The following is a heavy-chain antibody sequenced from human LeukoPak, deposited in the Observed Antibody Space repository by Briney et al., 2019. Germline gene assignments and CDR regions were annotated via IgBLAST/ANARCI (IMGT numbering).Heavy chain of an antibody. J-gene: IGHJ4*02. D-gene: IGHD1-1*01. CDR1: GFTFDDYA. Sequence: PGGSLRLSCAASGFTFDDYAMHWVRQAPGKGLEWVSGISWNSGSMDYADSVKGRFTISRDNAKNSLYLQMNSLSADDTAIYYCVRDRNWNADYWGQGTLVTVSS. CDR3: VRDRNWNADY. CDR2: ISWNSGSM. V-gene: IGHV3-9*01.